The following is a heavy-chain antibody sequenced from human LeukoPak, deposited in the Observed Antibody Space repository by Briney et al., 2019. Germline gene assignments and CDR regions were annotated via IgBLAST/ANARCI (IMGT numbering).Heavy chain of an antibody. Sequence: ASVKVSCKASGYTFTSYAMNWVRQALGQGLEWMGWINTNTGNPTYAQGFTGRFVFSLDTSVSTAYLQISSLKAEDTAVYYCARELLDYYYYGMDVWGQGTTVTVSS. CDR1: GYTFTSYA. V-gene: IGHV7-4-1*02. D-gene: IGHD2-15*01. CDR2: INTNTGNP. CDR3: ARELLDYYYYGMDV. J-gene: IGHJ6*02.